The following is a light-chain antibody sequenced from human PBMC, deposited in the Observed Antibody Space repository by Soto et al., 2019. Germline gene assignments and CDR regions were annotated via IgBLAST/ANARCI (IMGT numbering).Light chain of an antibody. CDR3: SSYTRTNSWV. J-gene: IGLJ3*02. Sequence: QSALTQSASVSGSPGQSITISCTGTSTDVGGYNYVSWYQQHPDKAPKLIIYDVSNRPSGVSTRFSGSKSGNTASLTISGLQAEDEADYSCSSYTRTNSWVFGGGTKLTVL. CDR2: DVS. CDR1: STDVGGYNY. V-gene: IGLV2-14*01.